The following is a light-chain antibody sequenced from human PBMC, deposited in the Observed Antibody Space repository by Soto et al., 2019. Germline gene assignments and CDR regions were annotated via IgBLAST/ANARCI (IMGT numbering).Light chain of an antibody. CDR2: LGS. CDR1: QSLLHSNGYNY. V-gene: IGKV2-28*01. J-gene: IGKJ2*01. Sequence: DIVMTQSPLSLPVTPGEPASISCRSSQSLLHSNGYNYLDWYLQKPGQSPQLLIYLGSNRASGVPDRVSSGQSGTEFTLKVSRVEAEDVGVCCCMQSPHTLYPFGHGTKLQIK. CDR3: MQSPHTLYP.